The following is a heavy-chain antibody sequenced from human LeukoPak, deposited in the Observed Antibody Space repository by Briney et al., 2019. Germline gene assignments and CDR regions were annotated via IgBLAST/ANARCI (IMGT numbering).Heavy chain of an antibody. CDR3: ASIAAAGTFWFDP. Sequence: PSETLSLTCTVSGGSISSSSYFWGWIRQPPGKGLEWIGSSYDSGSTYYNPSLKSRLTISVDTSKNQFSLKLSSVTAADTAVYYCASIAAAGTFWFDPWGQGTLVTVSS. D-gene: IGHD6-13*01. J-gene: IGHJ5*02. CDR1: GGSISSSSYF. V-gene: IGHV4-39*01. CDR2: SYDSGST.